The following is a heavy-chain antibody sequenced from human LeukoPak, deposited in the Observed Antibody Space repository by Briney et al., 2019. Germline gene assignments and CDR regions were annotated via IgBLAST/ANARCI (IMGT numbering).Heavy chain of an antibody. CDR3: AKGRPALIDY. V-gene: IGHV3-7*01. Sequence: GGSLRLSCAASGFTFSSYWMSWVRQAQGKGLEWVAIIKQDGSEKYYVDSEKGRFTSSRDNAKNSLYLQMTSLRAEDTAVYYCAKGRPALIDYWGQGTLVTVSS. D-gene: IGHD3-16*02. J-gene: IGHJ4*02. CDR2: IKQDGSEK. CDR1: GFTFSSYW.